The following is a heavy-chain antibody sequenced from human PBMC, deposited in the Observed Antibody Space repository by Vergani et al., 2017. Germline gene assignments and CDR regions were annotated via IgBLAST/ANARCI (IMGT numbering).Heavy chain of an antibody. CDR2: ISSSSSYI. D-gene: IGHD3-22*01. V-gene: IGHV3-21*01. CDR3: ATRPLYYYDSSGYYYVGAFDI. CDR1: GFTFSSYS. J-gene: IGHJ3*02. Sequence: ELQLVESGGGLVKPGGSLRLSCAASGFTFSSYSMNWVRQAPGKGLEWVSSISSSSSYIYYADSVKGRFTISRDNAKNSLYLQMNSLRAEDTAVYYCATRPLYYYDSSGYYYVGAFDIWGQGTMVTVSS.